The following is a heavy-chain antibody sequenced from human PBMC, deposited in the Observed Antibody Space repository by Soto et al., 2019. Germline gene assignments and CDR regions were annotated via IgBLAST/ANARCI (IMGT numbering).Heavy chain of an antibody. J-gene: IGHJ4*02. V-gene: IGHV4-59*08. D-gene: IGHD2-15*01. CDR3: ARRRGRTFDY. Sequence: SETLSLTCTVSGGAISSYYWSWIRQPPGKGLEWIGYIYYSGSTNYNPSLKSRVTISVDTSKNQFSLQLSSVTAADTAVSYCARRRGRTFDYWGQGNLVTVS. CDR2: IYYSGST. CDR1: GGAISSYY.